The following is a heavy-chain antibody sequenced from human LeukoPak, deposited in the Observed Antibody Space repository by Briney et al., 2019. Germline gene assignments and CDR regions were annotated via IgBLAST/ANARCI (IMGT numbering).Heavy chain of an antibody. J-gene: IGHJ5*02. CDR2: TYYSGST. CDR1: GGSISSYY. CDR3: ARVDGGWYWNWFDP. Sequence: SETLSLTCTVSGGSISSYYWSWIRQPPGKGLEWIGYTYYSGSTNYNPSLKSRVTISVDTSKNQFSLKLSSVTAADTAVYYCARVDGGWYWNWFDPWGQGTLVTVSS. V-gene: IGHV4-59*01. D-gene: IGHD6-19*01.